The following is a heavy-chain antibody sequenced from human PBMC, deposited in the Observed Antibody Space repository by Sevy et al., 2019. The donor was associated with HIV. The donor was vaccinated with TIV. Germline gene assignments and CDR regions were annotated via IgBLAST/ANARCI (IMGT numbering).Heavy chain of an antibody. J-gene: IGHJ4*02. CDR1: RYTLSEVS. CDR3: IIGDTPRLTGSGTRLKDQSLNYFAF. D-gene: IGHD3-10*01. CDR2: FVPEDGEI. Sequence: ASVKVSCNVPRYTLSEVSMHWVRQAPGKGLEWMGGFVPEDGEIVFAQKFQGRVTVAEETLTDTAYVEVTNLRSEDTATYFFIIGDTPRLTGSGTRLKDQSLNYFAFWGQGTLVTVTS. V-gene: IGHV1-24*01.